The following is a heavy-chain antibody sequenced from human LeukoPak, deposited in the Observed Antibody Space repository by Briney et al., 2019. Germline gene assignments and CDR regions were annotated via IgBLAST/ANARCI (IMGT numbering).Heavy chain of an antibody. CDR1: GYTFTGYY. J-gene: IGHJ6*03. V-gene: IGHV1-69*04. CDR2: IIPYLGIA. CDR3: ARDPFRDYYMDV. Sequence: SVKVSCKASGYTFTGYYMHWVRQAPGPALEWMGRIIPYLGIANYAQKFQGRVTITADKSTSTAYRGLSSLRSEDTAVYYCARDPFRDYYMDVWGKGTTVTVSS.